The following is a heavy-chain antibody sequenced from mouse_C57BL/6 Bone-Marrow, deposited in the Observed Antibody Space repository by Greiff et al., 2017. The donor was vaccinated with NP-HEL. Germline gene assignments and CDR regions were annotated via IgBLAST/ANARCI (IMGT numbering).Heavy chain of an antibody. D-gene: IGHD2-2*01. Sequence: QVQLKQSGAELVKPGASVKISCKASGYAFSSYWMNWVKQRPGKGLEWIGQIYPGDGDTNYNGKFKGKATLTADKSSSTAYMQLSSLTSEDSAVYFCARSPIRGYDKYYYAMDYWGQGTSVTVSS. V-gene: IGHV1-80*01. CDR2: IYPGDGDT. CDR1: GYAFSSYW. CDR3: ARSPIRGYDKYYYAMDY. J-gene: IGHJ4*01.